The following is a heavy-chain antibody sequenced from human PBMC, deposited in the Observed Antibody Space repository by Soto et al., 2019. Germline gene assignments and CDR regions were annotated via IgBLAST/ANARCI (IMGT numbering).Heavy chain of an antibody. CDR1: GFTFSSYG. D-gene: IGHD6-19*01. V-gene: IGHV3-30*18. J-gene: IGHJ4*02. CDR2: ISYDGSNK. Sequence: QVQLVESGGGVVQPGRSLRLSCAASGFTFSSYGMHWVRQAPGKGLEWVAVISYDGSNKYYADSVKGRFTISRDNSKNTLYLQMNSLRAEDTAVYYCAKDWLESVAGTPVDYWGQGTLVTVSS. CDR3: AKDWLESVAGTPVDY.